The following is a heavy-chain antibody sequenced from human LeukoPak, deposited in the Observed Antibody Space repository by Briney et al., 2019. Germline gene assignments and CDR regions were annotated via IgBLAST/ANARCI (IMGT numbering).Heavy chain of an antibody. CDR3: VRTTVTRGGAFDI. J-gene: IGHJ3*02. D-gene: IGHD4-17*01. CDR2: ISGSGSGGST. V-gene: IGHV3-23*01. CDR1: GFTFSSSA. Sequence: GGSLRLSCAASGFTFSSSAMSWVRQAPGKGLEWVSSISGSGSGGSTYYADSVKGRFTISRDNAKNSLYLQMNSLRAEDMALYYCVRTTVTRGGAFDIWGQGTMVTVS.